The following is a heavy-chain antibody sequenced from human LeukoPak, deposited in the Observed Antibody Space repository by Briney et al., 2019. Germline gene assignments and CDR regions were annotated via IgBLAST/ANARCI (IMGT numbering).Heavy chain of an antibody. CDR1: GFTFTTYA. CDR2: VSQTGDTT. D-gene: IGHD1/OR15-1a*01. Sequence: GGSLRLSCAASGFTFTTYAMTWVRQAPGKGLEWVSTVSQTGDTTYYADSVKGRFTISRDNSKNTLYLQIDSLRAEDTAVYYCAKLNSAATSNYFDYWGQGTLVAVSS. V-gene: IGHV3-23*01. J-gene: IGHJ4*02. CDR3: AKLNSAATSNYFDY.